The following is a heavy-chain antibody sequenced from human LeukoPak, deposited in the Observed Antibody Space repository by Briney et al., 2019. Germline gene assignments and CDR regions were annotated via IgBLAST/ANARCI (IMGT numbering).Heavy chain of an antibody. J-gene: IGHJ4*02. CDR2: IEKNAGGA. D-gene: IGHD1-26*01. Sequence: GGSLTLPCAASGFTFSDFAMSWVRLAPGKGLEWVSSIEKNAGGAYYADSVKGRFTVSRDNSKNTLYLQMSSLRVEDTALYYCAKQEGALIENWCFDHWGLGTLVTVSS. CDR3: AKQEGALIENWCFDH. CDR1: GFTFSDFA. V-gene: IGHV3-23*01.